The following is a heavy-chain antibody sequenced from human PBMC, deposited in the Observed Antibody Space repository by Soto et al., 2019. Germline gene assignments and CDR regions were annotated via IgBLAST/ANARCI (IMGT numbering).Heavy chain of an antibody. CDR3: ARGYGGATLFYYYYYYGMDV. D-gene: IGHD4-17*01. V-gene: IGHV1-18*01. J-gene: IGHJ6*02. CDR1: GYTSSRYG. Sequence: ASVKVSCMASGYTSSRYGICWVRPASAQGPEWVGWISAYNGNTNSAQKLQGRATMPTDTSTSTAYMELRSLRSDDTAVYYCARGYGGATLFYYYYYYGMDVWGQGTRVTVSS. CDR2: ISAYNGNT.